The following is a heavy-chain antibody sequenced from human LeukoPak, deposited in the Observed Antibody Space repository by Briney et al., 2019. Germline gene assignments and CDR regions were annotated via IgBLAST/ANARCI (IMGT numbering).Heavy chain of an antibody. V-gene: IGHV4-39*01. CDR3: ARLGPQLWFGELSWSDP. CDR1: GGSISSSSYY. J-gene: IGHJ5*02. D-gene: IGHD3-10*01. CDR2: IYYSGST. Sequence: SETLSLTCTVSGGSISSSSYYWGWIRQPPGKGLEWIGSIYYSGSTYYNPSLKSRVTISVDTSKNQFSLKLSSVTAADTAVYYCARLGPQLWFGELSWSDPWGQGTLVTVSS.